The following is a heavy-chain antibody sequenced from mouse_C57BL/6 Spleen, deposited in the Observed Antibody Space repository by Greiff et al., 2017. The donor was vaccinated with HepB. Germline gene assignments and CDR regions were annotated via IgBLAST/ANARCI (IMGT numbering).Heavy chain of an antibody. CDR2: ISNGGGST. V-gene: IGHV5-12*01. CDR3: ARGDYGSSPLFAY. CDR1: GFTFSDYY. Sequence: EVNVVESGGGLVQPGGSPKLSCAASGFTFSDYYMYWVRQTPEKRLEWVAYISNGGGSTYYPDTVKGRFTISRDNAKNTLYLQMSRLKSEDTAMYYCARGDYGSSPLFAYWGQGTLVTVSA. J-gene: IGHJ3*01. D-gene: IGHD1-1*01.